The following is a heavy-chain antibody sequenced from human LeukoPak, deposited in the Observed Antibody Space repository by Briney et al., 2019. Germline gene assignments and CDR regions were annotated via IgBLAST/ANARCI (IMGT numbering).Heavy chain of an antibody. V-gene: IGHV3-23*01. Sequence: GGSLRLSCAASGFTFSSYAMSWVRKAQGKGLEWVSAISGSGGSTYYADSVKGRFTISRDNSKNTLYLQMNSLRAEDTAVYYCAKDSTVTTFDYWGQGTLVTVSS. CDR2: ISGSGGST. D-gene: IGHD4-17*01. J-gene: IGHJ4*02. CDR1: GFTFSSYA. CDR3: AKDSTVTTFDY.